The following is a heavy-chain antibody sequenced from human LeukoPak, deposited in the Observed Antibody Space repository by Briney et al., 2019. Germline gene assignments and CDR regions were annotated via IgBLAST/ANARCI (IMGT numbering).Heavy chain of an antibody. CDR2: IIPIFGTA. J-gene: IGHJ3*02. CDR3: AREGVNYYDAFDI. CDR1: GGTFSSYA. Sequence: GASVKVSCKASGGTFSSYAISWVRQAPGQGLEWMGGIIPIFGTANYAQKFQGRVTITADKSTSTAYMELSSLRSEDTAVYYCAREGVNYYDAFDIWGQGTMVTVSS. V-gene: IGHV1-69*06. D-gene: IGHD3-10*01.